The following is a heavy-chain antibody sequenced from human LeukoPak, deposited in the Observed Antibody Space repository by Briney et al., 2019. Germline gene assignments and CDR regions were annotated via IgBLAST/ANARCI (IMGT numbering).Heavy chain of an antibody. J-gene: IGHJ3*02. V-gene: IGHV3-53*01. D-gene: IGHD6-13*01. CDR1: GFTVSDTF. Sequence: PGGSLRLSCAASGFTVSDTFMSWSRQAPGKGLEWVSVIYTRGNKFYADSVKGRFTISRDNSENTLYLQMNNLRAEDTAVYYCARPHNSSLDNAFDIWGQGTMVTVSS. CDR3: ARPHNSSLDNAFDI. CDR2: IYTRGNK.